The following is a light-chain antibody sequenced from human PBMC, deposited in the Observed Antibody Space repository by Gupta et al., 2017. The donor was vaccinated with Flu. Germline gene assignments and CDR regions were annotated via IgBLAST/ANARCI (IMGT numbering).Light chain of an antibody. CDR1: SRDVGGYNY. Sequence: QSALTQPPSAAGSLGPSVTISCTGGSRDVGGYNYVSWYLQHPGRAPKLLIYEVNQRPSGVPDRFSGSKSGNTASLTVSGLQAEEEAAYFCSSDAGSNNVVFGGGTNLTVL. V-gene: IGLV2-8*01. J-gene: IGLJ3*02. CDR3: SSDAGSNNVV. CDR2: EVN.